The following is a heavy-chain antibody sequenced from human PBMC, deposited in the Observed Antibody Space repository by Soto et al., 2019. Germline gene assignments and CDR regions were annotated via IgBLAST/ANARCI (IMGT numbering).Heavy chain of an antibody. V-gene: IGHV3-23*01. D-gene: IGHD2-15*01. Sequence: RLSCAASGFTFSSYAMSWVRQAPGKGLEWVSAISGSGGSTYNANSVKGRFTISRENSKNTLYLQMNSLRAEDTAVYYCAKVGVYKVVAATFDYWGQGTLVTVSS. CDR1: GFTFSSYA. CDR3: AKVGVYKVVAATFDY. J-gene: IGHJ4*02. CDR2: ISGSGGST.